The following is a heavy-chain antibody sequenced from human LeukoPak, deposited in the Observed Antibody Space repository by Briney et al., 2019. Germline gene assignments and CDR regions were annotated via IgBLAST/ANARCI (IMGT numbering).Heavy chain of an antibody. CDR2: IYYSGST. D-gene: IGHD4-17*01. Sequence: SETLSLTCTVSGGSISSYYWSWIRQPPGKGLEWIGYIYYSGSTNYNPSLKSRVTISVDTSKNQFSLKLSSVTAADTAVYYCGRHGGYGDLRNWGQGTLVTVSS. J-gene: IGHJ4*02. CDR3: GRHGGYGDLRN. CDR1: GGSISSYY. V-gene: IGHV4-59*08.